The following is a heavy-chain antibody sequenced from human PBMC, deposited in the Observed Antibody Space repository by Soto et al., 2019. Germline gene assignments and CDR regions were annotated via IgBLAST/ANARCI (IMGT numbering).Heavy chain of an antibody. Sequence: EVQLVESGGGLVQPGGSLRLSCAASGFTFSSYSMNWVRQAPGKGLEWVSYISSSSSTIYYADSVKGRFTISRNNAKNSMYRERNRPEDEDTAWEFWAEGHLVCSGKNYCGKDLLGQGTTVTVSS. CDR3: AEGHLVCSGKNYCGKDL. J-gene: IGHJ6*02. CDR1: GFTFSSYS. V-gene: IGHV3-48*02. D-gene: IGHD3-10*02. CDR2: ISSSSSTI.